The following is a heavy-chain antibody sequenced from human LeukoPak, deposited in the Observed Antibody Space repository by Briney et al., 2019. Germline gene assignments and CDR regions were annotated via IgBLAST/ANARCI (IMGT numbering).Heavy chain of an antibody. CDR1: GYIFTGYY. D-gene: IGHD3-10*01. J-gene: IGHJ4*02. CDR2: INPNSGGT. Sequence: ASVKVSCKASGYIFTGYYIHWVRQAPGQGLEWMGWINPNSGGTNYAQKFQGRVTMARDTPISTAYMELSRLRSDDTAIYYCARNYGSGSDVYFDYWDQGTLVTVSS. CDR3: ARNYGSGSDVYFDY. V-gene: IGHV1-2*02.